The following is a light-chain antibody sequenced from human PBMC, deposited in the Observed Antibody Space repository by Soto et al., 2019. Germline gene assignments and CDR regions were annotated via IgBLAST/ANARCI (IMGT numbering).Light chain of an antibody. CDR2: DAS. CDR3: QQYIKWPIT. J-gene: IGKJ1*01. V-gene: IGKV3-15*01. CDR1: QSVSSN. Sequence: EIVMTQSPGTLSVSPGERATLSCRASQSVSSNLAWYQQKPGQAPRLLISDASTRATGIPARFSGSGSGTEFTLTVSSLQSEDFAVYYCQQYIKWPITFGQGTKVDSK.